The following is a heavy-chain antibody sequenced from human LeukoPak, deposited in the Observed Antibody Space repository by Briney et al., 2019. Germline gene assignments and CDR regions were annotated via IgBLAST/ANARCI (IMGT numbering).Heavy chain of an antibody. CDR3: ARSYCGGDCYFIYYYYYMDV. D-gene: IGHD2-21*02. CDR2: ISAYNGNT. Sequence: ASVKVSCKASGYTFTSYGISWVRQAPGQGLEWMGWISAYNGNTNYAQKLQGRVTMITDTSTSTAYMELRSLRSDDTAVYYCARSYCGGDCYFIYYYYYMDVWGKGTTVTVSS. J-gene: IGHJ6*03. CDR1: GYTFTSYG. V-gene: IGHV1-18*01.